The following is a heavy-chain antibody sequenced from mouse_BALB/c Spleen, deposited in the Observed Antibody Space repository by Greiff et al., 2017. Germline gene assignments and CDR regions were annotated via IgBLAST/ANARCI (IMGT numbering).Heavy chain of an antibody. V-gene: IGHV1-15*01. Sequence: QVQLQQSGAELVRPGASVTLSCKASGYTFTDYEMHWVKQTPVHGLEWIGAIDPETGGTAYNQKFKGKATLTADKSSSTAYMELRSLTSEDSAVYYCTRGSSTVADYFDYWGQGTTRTVSS. CDR1: GYTFTDYE. J-gene: IGHJ2*01. D-gene: IGHD1-1*01. CDR3: TRGSSTVADYFDY. CDR2: IDPETGGT.